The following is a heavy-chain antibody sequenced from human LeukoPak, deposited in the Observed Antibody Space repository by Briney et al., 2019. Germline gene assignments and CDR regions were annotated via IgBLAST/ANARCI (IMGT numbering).Heavy chain of an antibody. CDR2: ISSSSSYM. D-gene: IGHD6-19*01. CDR3: ARAGIAVAGYDY. CDR1: GFTFSSYS. V-gene: IGHV3-21*01. J-gene: IGHJ4*02. Sequence: GGSLRLSCAASGFTFSSYSMNWVRQAPGKGLEWVSSISSSSSYMYYADSVKGRFTISRDNAKNSLYLQMNSLRAEDTAVYYCARAGIAVAGYDYWGQGTLVTVSS.